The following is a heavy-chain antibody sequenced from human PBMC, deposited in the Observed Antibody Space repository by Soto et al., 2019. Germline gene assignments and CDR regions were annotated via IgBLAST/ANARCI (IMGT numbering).Heavy chain of an antibody. J-gene: IGHJ4*02. CDR3: ARPSGSYGDYAWSLAY. Sequence: QVQLVQSGAEVKKPGASVTVSCKASGYAFGGYAISWVRQAPGQGLEWMGWVRAYSGHTDYAQNLQGRVSMTTETSTSKAYMELGSLTSDDTAVYYCARPSGSYGDYAWSLAYWGQGTLVTVSS. CDR2: VRAYSGHT. D-gene: IGHD4-17*01. CDR1: GYAFGGYA. V-gene: IGHV1-18*04.